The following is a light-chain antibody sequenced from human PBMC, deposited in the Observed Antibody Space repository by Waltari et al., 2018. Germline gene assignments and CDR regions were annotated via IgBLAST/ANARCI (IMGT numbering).Light chain of an antibody. V-gene: IGKV3-15*01. CDR3: QQYNNWPPYT. Sequence: EIVMTQSPATLSVSPGERAPLSCRASQSVSSNLAWYQQTPGQAHRLLIYGASTRATGIPARFSGSGSGTEFTLTISSLQSEDFAVYYCQQYNNWPPYTFGQGTKLEIK. CDR2: GAS. CDR1: QSVSSN. J-gene: IGKJ2*01.